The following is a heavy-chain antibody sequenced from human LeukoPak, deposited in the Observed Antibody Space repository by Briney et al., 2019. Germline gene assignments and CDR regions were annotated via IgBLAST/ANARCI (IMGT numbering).Heavy chain of an antibody. D-gene: IGHD2-2*02. J-gene: IGHJ4*02. CDR2: INTDGRTT. CDR1: GFSFSR. V-gene: IGHV3-74*01. Sequence: GGSLRLSCAASGFSFSRMNWVRQAPGKGLVWVAHINTDGRTTTYADSVKGRFTVARDNAKNTLYSEMNRLRAEDTAVYYCARDNTYMFDYWGQGTQVTVSS. CDR3: ARDNTYMFDY.